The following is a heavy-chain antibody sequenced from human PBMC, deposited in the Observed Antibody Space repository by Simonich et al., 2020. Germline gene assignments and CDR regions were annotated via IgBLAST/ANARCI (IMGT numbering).Heavy chain of an antibody. D-gene: IGHD1-26*01. CDR1: GFPFSSYA. J-gene: IGHJ5*02. CDR2: ISGSGGST. Sequence: EVQLLESGGGLVQPGGSLRLSCAASGFPFSSYAMSWVRQAQGKGMEWVSAISGSGGSTYYADSVKGRFTISRDNSKNTLYLQRNSRRAEDTAVYYCAKDSSLVGATDWFDPWGQGTLVTVSS. CDR3: AKDSSLVGATDWFDP. V-gene: IGHV3-23*01.